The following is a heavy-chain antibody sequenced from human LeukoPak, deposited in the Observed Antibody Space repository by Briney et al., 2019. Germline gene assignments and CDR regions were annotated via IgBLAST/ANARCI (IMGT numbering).Heavy chain of an antibody. CDR1: GGTFSSYA. CDR3: ARDRHHPTQSYYYYYMDV. D-gene: IGHD1-14*01. Sequence: ASVKVSCKASGGTFSSYAISWVRQAPGQGLEWMGGIIPIFGTANYAQKFQGRVTITTDESTSTAYMELSSLRSEDTAVYYCARDRHHPTQSYYYYYMDVWGKGTTVTVSS. CDR2: IIPIFGTA. V-gene: IGHV1-69*05. J-gene: IGHJ6*03.